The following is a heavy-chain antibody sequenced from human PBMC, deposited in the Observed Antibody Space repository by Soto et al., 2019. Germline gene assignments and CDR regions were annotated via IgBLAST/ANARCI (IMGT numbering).Heavy chain of an antibody. V-gene: IGHV3-66*01. CDR1: GFTVSSNY. CDR3: ARVPFGTGGNWFDP. D-gene: IGHD1-1*01. J-gene: IGHJ5*02. CDR2: IYSGGST. Sequence: GGSLRLSCAASGFTVSSNYMSWVRQAPGKGLEWVSVIYSGGSTYYADSVKGRFTISRDNSKNTLYLQMNSLRAEDTAVYYCARVPFGTGGNWFDPWGQGTLVTVSS.